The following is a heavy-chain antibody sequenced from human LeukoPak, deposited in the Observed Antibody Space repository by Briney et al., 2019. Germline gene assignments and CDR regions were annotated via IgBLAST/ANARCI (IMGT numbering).Heavy chain of an antibody. Sequence: SVKVSCKASGGTFSSYAISWVRQAPGQGLEWMGGIIPIFGTANYAQKFQGRVTITTDESTSTAYMELSSLRSEDTAVYYCARDRGSYRNWFGPWGQGTLVTVSS. V-gene: IGHV1-69*05. J-gene: IGHJ5*02. CDR3: ARDRGSYRNWFGP. CDR2: IIPIFGTA. D-gene: IGHD1-26*01. CDR1: GGTFSSYA.